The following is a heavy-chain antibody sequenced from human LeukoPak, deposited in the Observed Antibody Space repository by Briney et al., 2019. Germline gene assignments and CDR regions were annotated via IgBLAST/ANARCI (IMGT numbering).Heavy chain of an antibody. V-gene: IGHV1-2*02. Sequence: ASVKVSCKASGYTFTGYYMHWVRQAPGQGLEWMGWINPNSGGTNYAQKFQGRVTMTRDTSISTGYMELSRLRSDDTAVYYCARGPLSIFGVLDAFDIWGQGTLVTVSS. CDR3: ARGPLSIFGVLDAFDI. J-gene: IGHJ3*02. CDR1: GYTFTGYY. D-gene: IGHD3-3*01. CDR2: INPNSGGT.